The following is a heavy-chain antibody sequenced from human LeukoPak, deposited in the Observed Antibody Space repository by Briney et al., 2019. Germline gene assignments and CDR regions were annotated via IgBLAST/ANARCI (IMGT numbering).Heavy chain of an antibody. CDR1: GFTFSSYA. CDR2: ISGNGGST. J-gene: IGHJ5*02. Sequence: PGGSLRLSCAASGFTFSSYAMSWVRQAPGKGLEWVSAISGNGGSTYYADSVKGRFTISRDNSKNTLYLQMNSLSAEDTAVYYCANDPLDCSSTSCYPNWFAPWGQGTLVTVSS. V-gene: IGHV3-23*01. CDR3: ANDPLDCSSTSCYPNWFAP. D-gene: IGHD2-2*01.